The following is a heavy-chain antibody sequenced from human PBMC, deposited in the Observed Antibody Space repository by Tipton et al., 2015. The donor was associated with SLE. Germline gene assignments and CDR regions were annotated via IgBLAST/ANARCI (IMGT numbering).Heavy chain of an antibody. CDR1: GGSISSSSYY. V-gene: IGHV4-39*07. D-gene: IGHD5-12*01. CDR3: AGGAEDIVSRSGSFGY. Sequence: TLSLTCTVSGGSISSSSYYWGWIRQPPGKGLEWIGSIYYSGSTYYNPSLKSRVTISVDTSKNQFSLKLSSVTAADTAVYYCAGGAEDIVSRSGSFGYWGQGTLVTVSS. J-gene: IGHJ4*02. CDR2: IYYSGST.